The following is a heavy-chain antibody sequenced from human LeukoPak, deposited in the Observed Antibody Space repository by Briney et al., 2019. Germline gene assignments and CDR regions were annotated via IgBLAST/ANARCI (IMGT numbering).Heavy chain of an antibody. J-gene: IGHJ4*02. CDR2: INTKSKSI. CDR1: GFTFNTYT. V-gene: IGHV3-48*01. D-gene: IGHD3-9*01. Sequence: GGSLTLSCAASGFTFNTYTMNWARQAPGMGLEWLSFINTKSKSIYYADSVKGRFTISRDNAKNSLYLQMNSLRAEDTALYYCVRDQDWAFDYWGQGTLVTVPS. CDR3: VRDQDWAFDY.